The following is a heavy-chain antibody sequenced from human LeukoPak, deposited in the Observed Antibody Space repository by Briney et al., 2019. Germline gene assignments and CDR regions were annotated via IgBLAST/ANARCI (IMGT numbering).Heavy chain of an antibody. J-gene: IGHJ4*02. D-gene: IGHD4-17*01. V-gene: IGHV3-21*01. Sequence: PGGSLRLSCAASGFTFSSYSMTWVRQAPGKGLEWVSSISSSSSYIYYADSVKGRFTISRDNAKNSLYLQMNSLRAEDTAVYYCARDRSTTVTTYYGFDYWGQGTLVTVSS. CDR2: ISSSSSYI. CDR3: ARDRSTTVTTYYGFDY. CDR1: GFTFSSYS.